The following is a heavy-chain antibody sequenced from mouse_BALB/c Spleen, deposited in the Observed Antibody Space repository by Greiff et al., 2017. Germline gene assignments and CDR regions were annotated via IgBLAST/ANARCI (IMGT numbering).Heavy chain of an antibody. CDR1: GYTFTSYW. CDR2: INPSTGYT. J-gene: IGHJ2*01. D-gene: IGHD1-1*01. Sequence: VQLQQSGAELAKPGASVKMSCKASGYTFTSYWMHWVKQTPGQGLEWIGYINPSTGYTEYNQKFKDKATLTADKSSSTDYMQLSSLTSEDSAVYCCASCSQNDFDYWGQGTTLTVSS. V-gene: IGHV1-7*01. CDR3: ASCSQNDFDY.